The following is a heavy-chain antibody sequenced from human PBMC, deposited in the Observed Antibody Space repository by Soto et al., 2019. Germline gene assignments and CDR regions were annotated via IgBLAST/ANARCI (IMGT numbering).Heavy chain of an antibody. D-gene: IGHD2-2*01. CDR3: AREASVLIPAAQPSRFDS. CDR2: ISPYSGYT. V-gene: IGHV1-18*01. Sequence: ASVKVSCKGFGYSFMRYGINWVRQAPGQGLEWVGWISPYSGYTHSAQKFHGRLTLTTDTAASTAYMELRILRSADTALYYCAREASVLIPAAQPSRFDSWGQGTLVSVSS. CDR1: GYSFMRYG. J-gene: IGHJ4*02.